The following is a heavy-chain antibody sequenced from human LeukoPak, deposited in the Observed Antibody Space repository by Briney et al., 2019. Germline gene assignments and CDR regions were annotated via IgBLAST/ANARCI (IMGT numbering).Heavy chain of an antibody. Sequence: GGSLRLSCAASGFTFSSFYVYWVRHAPGKGREWVTVIGYDGSNQYYPDPVKGRFTISRDNYKNTLYLEMNSLRTHDTVVYCGTRGTRYWRGSSCYIDAVDFWGQGKMVTVSS. J-gene: IGHJ3*01. CDR3: TRGTRYWRGSSCYIDAVDF. CDR1: GFTFSSFY. CDR2: IGYDGSNQ. D-gene: IGHD2-2*01. V-gene: IGHV3-30*04.